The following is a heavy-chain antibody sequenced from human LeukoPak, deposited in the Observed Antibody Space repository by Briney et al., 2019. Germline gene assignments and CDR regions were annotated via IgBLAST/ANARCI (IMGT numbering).Heavy chain of an antibody. CDR2: IYYSGST. J-gene: IGHJ5*02. CDR1: GGSFSGYY. Sequence: SETLSLTCAVYGGSFSGYYWSWIRQPPGKGLEWIGSIYYSGSTYYNPSLKSRVTISVDTSKNQFSLKLSSVTAADTAVYYCARHPWNWFDPWGQGTLVTVSS. CDR3: ARHPWNWFDP. V-gene: IGHV4-34*01.